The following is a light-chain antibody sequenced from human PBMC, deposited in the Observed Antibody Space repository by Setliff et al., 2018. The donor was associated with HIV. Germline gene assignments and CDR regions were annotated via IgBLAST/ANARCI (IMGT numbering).Light chain of an antibody. J-gene: IGLJ1*01. CDR2: DVT. Sequence: SVLTQPRSVSGSPGQSVAISCTGTSSDVGAYNCVSWYQQHPGKAPKLMIYDVTNRPSGVPDRFSGSKSGNTASLTISGLQADDEADYYCWSYAGSSWVFGTGTKVTVL. CDR3: WSYAGSSWV. V-gene: IGLV2-11*01. CDR1: SSDVGAYNC.